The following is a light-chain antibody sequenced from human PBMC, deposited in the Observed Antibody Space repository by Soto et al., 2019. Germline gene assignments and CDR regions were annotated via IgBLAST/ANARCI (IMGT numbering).Light chain of an antibody. J-gene: IGLJ3*02. CDR1: SSNIGAGYG. CDR2: GNS. Sequence: QSVLTHPPSVSGAPGQRVTISCTGSSSNIGAGYGVHWYQQLPGTAPKLLIYGNSNRPSGVPDRFSGSKSGTSASLAITGLQAEDETDYYCQSYDSSLSGWVFGGGTKVTVL. V-gene: IGLV1-40*01. CDR3: QSYDSSLSGWV.